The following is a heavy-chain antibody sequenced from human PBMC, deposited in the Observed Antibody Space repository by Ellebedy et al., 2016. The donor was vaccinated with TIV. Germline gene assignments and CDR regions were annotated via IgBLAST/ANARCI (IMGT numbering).Heavy chain of an antibody. V-gene: IGHV3-13*01. CDR2: IGSAGET. CDR3: VRRPRGWSHGFDI. Sequence: GESLKISCVGSGFTFSTYDMHWVRQPIEKGLEWVSTIGSAGETFYPDSVKGRFTISRENAKDSLFLQMNSLSAEDTALYYCVRRPRGWSHGFDIWGQGTMVTVSS. J-gene: IGHJ3*02. CDR1: GFTFSTYD. D-gene: IGHD6-19*01.